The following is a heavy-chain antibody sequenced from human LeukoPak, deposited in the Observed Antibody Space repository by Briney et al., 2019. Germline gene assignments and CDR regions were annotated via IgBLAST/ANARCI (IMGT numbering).Heavy chain of an antibody. D-gene: IGHD7-27*01. J-gene: IGHJ4*02. CDR1: GFSFTRYG. CDR2: IKSKTDGGTT. CDR3: TTIQTGFFDY. Sequence: PGGSLRLSCAASGFSFTRYGMSWVRQAPGKGLEWVGRIKSKTDGGTTDYAAPVKGRFTISRDDSKNTLYLQMNGLKTEDTAVYYCTTIQTGFFDYWGQGTLVTVSS. V-gene: IGHV3-15*01.